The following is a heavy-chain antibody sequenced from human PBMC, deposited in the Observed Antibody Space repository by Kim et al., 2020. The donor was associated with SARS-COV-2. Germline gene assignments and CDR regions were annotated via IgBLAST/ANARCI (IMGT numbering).Heavy chain of an antibody. CDR2: IHYSGRT. D-gene: IGHD2-2*01. Sequence: SETLSLTCSVSGGSISSNSYHWGWIRQPPGKGLEWIGSIHYSGRTYYNPSLRSRVTISVDTSKNQFSLKVSSVTAADTAVYYCADYSTTWGGMDVWGQGTTVSVSS. V-gene: IGHV4-39*01. CDR1: GGSISSNSYH. CDR3: ADYSTTWGGMDV. J-gene: IGHJ6*02.